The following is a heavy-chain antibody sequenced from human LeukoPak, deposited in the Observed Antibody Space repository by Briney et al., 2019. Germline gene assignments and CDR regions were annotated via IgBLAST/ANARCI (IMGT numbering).Heavy chain of an antibody. CDR2: INPNSGGT. V-gene: IGHV1-2*06. Sequence: ASVKVSRKASGYTFTGYYMHWVRQAPGQGLEWMGRINPNSGGTNYAQKFQGRVTMTRDTSISTAYMELNRLRSDDTAVYYCARADCSTTSCLDAFDIWGQGTMVTVSS. J-gene: IGHJ3*02. CDR1: GYTFTGYY. CDR3: ARADCSTTSCLDAFDI. D-gene: IGHD2-2*01.